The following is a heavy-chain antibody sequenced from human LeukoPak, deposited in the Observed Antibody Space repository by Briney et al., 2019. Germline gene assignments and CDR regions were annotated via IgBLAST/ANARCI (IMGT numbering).Heavy chain of an antibody. CDR1: GGTFSSYA. D-gene: IGHD3-16*01. J-gene: IGHJ3*02. Sequence: SVTVSCKASGGTFSSYAISWVRQAPGQGLEWVGRIIPLLGITNHAQKLQGRVTVTADTSTNTAYMELSSLISDDTAVYYCARARTMITFGGIRHAFDIWGQGTLVTVSS. CDR2: IIPLLGIT. V-gene: IGHV1-69*04. CDR3: ARARTMITFGGIRHAFDI.